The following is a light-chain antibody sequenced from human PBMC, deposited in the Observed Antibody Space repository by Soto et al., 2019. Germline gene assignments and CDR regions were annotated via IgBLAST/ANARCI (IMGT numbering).Light chain of an antibody. J-gene: IGKJ3*01. CDR1: QDISNY. Sequence: DIQMTQSPSSLSASVGDRVTITCQASQDISNYLNWYQQKAGKAPKLLIYDASNLETGVPSRFSGSGSGTDFTFTISSLQPEDIAVYYCQQRSNWPVTFGPGTKVDIK. CDR3: QQRSNWPVT. V-gene: IGKV1-33*01. CDR2: DAS.